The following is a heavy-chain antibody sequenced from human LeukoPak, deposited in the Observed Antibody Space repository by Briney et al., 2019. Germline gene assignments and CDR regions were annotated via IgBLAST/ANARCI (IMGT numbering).Heavy chain of an antibody. V-gene: IGHV4-59*01. Sequence: SEALSLTCTVSGGSISIYYWSWIRQPPGKGLEWIGYIYYSGSTNYNPSLKSRVTISVDTSKNQFSLKLSSVTAADTAVYYCARGASGYYNGVDYWGQGTLVTVSS. CDR2: IYYSGST. CDR3: ARGASGYYNGVDY. J-gene: IGHJ4*02. CDR1: GGSISIYY. D-gene: IGHD3-22*01.